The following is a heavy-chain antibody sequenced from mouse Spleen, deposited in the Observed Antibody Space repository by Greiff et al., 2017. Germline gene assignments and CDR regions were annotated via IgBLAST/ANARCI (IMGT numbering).Heavy chain of an antibody. J-gene: IGHJ2*01. CDR3: ARSRRYDGGGFDY. CDR2: IYPGSGNT. D-gene: IGHD2-14*01. CDR1: GYAFTNYW. Sequence: QVHVKQSGAELVRPGTSVKISCKASGYAFTNYWLGWVKQRPGHGLEWIGDIYPGSGNTYYNEKFKGKATLTADKSSSTAYMQLSSLTSEDSAVYFCARSRRYDGGGFDYWGQGTTLTVSS. V-gene: IGHV1-63*01.